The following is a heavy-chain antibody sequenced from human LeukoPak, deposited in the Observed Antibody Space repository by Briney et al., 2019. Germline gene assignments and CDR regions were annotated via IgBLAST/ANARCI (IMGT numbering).Heavy chain of an antibody. Sequence: GGSLRLSCAASGFAFSSYSMDWVRQAPGKGLELVSYISSNSRTTYYADSVKGRFTVSRDNDKNSLFLQMSSLRAEDTAVYYCASEMATVSRDAFDIWGQGTLVTVSS. CDR1: GFAFSSYS. D-gene: IGHD5-24*01. CDR3: ASEMATVSRDAFDI. CDR2: ISSNSRTT. V-gene: IGHV3-48*04. J-gene: IGHJ3*02.